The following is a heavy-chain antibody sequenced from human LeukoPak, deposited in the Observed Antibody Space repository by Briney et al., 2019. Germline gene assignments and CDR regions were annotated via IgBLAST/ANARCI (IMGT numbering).Heavy chain of an antibody. J-gene: IGHJ3*02. CDR1: GFTFTSSA. CDR2: IVFVRVNT. D-gene: IGHD1-26*01. V-gene: IGHV1-58*01. CDR3: AREVWELRAFDT. Sequence: ASVKVSCKACGFTFTSSAVQWVRQARCQRLDWRGWIVFVRVNTNYAQKFHERVTFPSETSISTASMELSRLRSDVTAVYYCAREVWELRAFDTWGEGTMVTASS.